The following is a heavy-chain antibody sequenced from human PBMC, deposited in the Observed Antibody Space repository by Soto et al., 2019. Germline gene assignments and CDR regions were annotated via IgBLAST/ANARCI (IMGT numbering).Heavy chain of an antibody. V-gene: IGHV3-15*07. CDR1: GFTFSNAW. D-gene: IGHD3-22*01. J-gene: IGHJ4*01. CDR2: VKSKNDGGTT. CDR3: TTDSYITSIIVRFDY. Sequence: GGSLSLSCAASGFTFSNAWINWVRQAPGKGLEWVGRVKSKNDGGTTDFAAPVKGRFAIPRDDSKNMVYLEMNSLQTEDTAIYYCTTDSYITSIIVRFDYWGHGTLVTVSS.